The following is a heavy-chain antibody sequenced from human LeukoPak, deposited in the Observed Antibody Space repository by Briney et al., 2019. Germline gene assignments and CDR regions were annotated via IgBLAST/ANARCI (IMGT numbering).Heavy chain of an antibody. CDR3: ARGDSGSYYYYDY. J-gene: IGHJ4*02. CDR2: IYYSGST. V-gene: IGHV4-59*01. Sequence: AETLSLSCIVSGGSISNNYWSWIRQPPGKGLEWIGYIYYSGSTDYNPSLKSRATISIDTSKNQFSLKLSSVTAADTAVYYCARGDSGSYYYYDYWGQGILVTVCS. CDR1: GGSISNNY. D-gene: IGHD1-26*01.